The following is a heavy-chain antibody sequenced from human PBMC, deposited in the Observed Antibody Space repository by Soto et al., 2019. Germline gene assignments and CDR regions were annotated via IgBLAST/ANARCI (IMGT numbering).Heavy chain of an antibody. CDR2: IIPIFGTA. CDR3: XXVAGPRRYYYYYGMDV. Sequence: QVQLVQSGAEVKKPGSSVKVSCKASGGTFSSYAISWVRQAPGQGLEWMGGIIPIFGTANYAQKFQGRVTITADESTSTAYMELSSLRSEDTAVXXXXXVAGPRRYYYYYGMDVWGQGTTVTVXS. J-gene: IGHJ6*02. CDR1: GGTFSSYA. V-gene: IGHV1-69*01.